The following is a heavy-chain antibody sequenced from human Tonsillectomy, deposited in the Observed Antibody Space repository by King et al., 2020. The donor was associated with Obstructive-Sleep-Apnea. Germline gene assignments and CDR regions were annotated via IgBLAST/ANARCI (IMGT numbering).Heavy chain of an antibody. V-gene: IGHV4-59*01. CDR1: GGSISSYY. CDR2: LYSSGTT. D-gene: IGHD2/OR15-2a*01. J-gene: IGHJ3*02. CDR3: ARATFYGRAGQYHPKGDAFDI. Sequence: QLQESGPGLVKPSETLSLTCTVSGGSISSYYWTWIRQPPGKGLEWIGNLYSSGTTNYNPSLKSRATILVYMSKNQFSLRLSSVTAADTAVYYCARATFYGRAGQYHPKGDAFDIWGQGTLVTVSS.